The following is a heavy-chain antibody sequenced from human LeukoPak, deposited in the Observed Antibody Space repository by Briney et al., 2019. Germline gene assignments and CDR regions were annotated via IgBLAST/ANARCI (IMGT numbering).Heavy chain of an antibody. Sequence: RPGKSLRLSCAASQFIFNNYAMSWVRQAPGKGLEWVASISYDGVDKYYADSLKDRFTMSRDNSKNSIYLQMNSLRVEDTAMYYCAKDVDTVMDWANDAFDVWGQGTMVIVSS. CDR3: AKDVDTVMDWANDAFDV. V-gene: IGHV3-30-3*01. D-gene: IGHD5-18*01. CDR2: ISYDGVDK. J-gene: IGHJ3*01. CDR1: QFIFNNYA.